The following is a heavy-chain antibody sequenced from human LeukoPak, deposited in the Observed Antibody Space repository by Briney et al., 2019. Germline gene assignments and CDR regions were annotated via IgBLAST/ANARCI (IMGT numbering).Heavy chain of an antibody. J-gene: IGHJ4*02. V-gene: IGHV3-13*04. Sequence: GGSLRLSCAASGXTFSSYDMHWVRQTTTKGLEWVSAIGTAGDTYYPGSVKGRFTISRENDKNSLYLQMNSLRAGDTAVYYCARGSETSYDYWGQGTLVTVSS. D-gene: IGHD3-3*01. CDR1: GXTFSSYD. CDR3: ARGSETSYDY. CDR2: IGTAGDT.